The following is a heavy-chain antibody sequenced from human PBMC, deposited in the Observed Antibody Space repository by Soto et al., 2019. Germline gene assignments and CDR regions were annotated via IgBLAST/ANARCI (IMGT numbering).Heavy chain of an antibody. V-gene: IGHV1-69*13. CDR2: IIPIFGTA. CDR3: ASRRLSYPYYFDY. J-gene: IGHJ4*02. Sequence: SVKVSCKASGGTFSSYAISWVRQAPGQGLEWMGGIIPIFGTANYAQKFQGRVTITADESTSTAYMELSSLGSEDTAVYYCASRRLSYPYYFDYWGQTTLVTVSS. CDR1: GGTFSSYA. D-gene: IGHD2-2*02.